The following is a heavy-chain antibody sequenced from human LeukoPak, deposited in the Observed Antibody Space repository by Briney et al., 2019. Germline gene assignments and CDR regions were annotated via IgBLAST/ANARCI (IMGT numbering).Heavy chain of an antibody. CDR1: GNSFTSYW. V-gene: IGHV5-51*01. Sequence: GESLKISCKASGNSFTSYWIAWVRQLPGKGLEWMGIIYCGDSDTRYSPSFQGQVTISADKSISTAYLQWSSLKASDTAMYYCARSEYYSDYWGQGTLVTVSS. CDR2: IYCGDSDT. CDR3: ARSEYYSDY. J-gene: IGHJ4*02.